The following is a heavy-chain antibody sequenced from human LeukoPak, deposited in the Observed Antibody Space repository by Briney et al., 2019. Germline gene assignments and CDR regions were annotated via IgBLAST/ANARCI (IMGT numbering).Heavy chain of an antibody. CDR3: ARAPYYNSADFDY. V-gene: IGHV4-34*01. CDR1: GGSFGGYY. CDR2: INHSGST. J-gene: IGHJ4*02. D-gene: IGHD3-3*01. Sequence: PSETLSLTSAVYGGSFGGYYWSWIRQPPGKGLEWIGEINHSGSTNYNPSLKSRVTISVDTSKNQFSLKLSSVTAADTAVYYCARAPYYNSADFDYWGQGTLVTVSS.